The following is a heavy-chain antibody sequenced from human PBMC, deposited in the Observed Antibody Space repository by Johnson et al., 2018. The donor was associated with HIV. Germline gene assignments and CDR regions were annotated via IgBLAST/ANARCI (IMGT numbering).Heavy chain of an antibody. Sequence: QVQLVESGGGLVKPGGSLRLSCAASGFTFSDYYMSWIRQAPGKGLEWVSNISRSGSTIYHADSVKGRLIISRENAKNSLYLQMSSLRAEDTTVYYCAREGPYWAFDIWGQGTMVTVSS. CDR2: ISRSGSTI. V-gene: IGHV3-11*04. CDR3: AREGPYWAFDI. CDR1: GFTFSDYY. J-gene: IGHJ3*02. D-gene: IGHD2-15*01.